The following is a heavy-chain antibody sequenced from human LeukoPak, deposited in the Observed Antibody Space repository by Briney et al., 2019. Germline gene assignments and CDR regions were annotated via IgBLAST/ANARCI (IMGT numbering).Heavy chain of an antibody. Sequence: PGGSLRLSCAASEFTISRYYMNWVRRAPGKGLEWVSVIYSGGSTYYADSVKGRFTISRDNSKNTLYLQMNSLRAEDTAVYYCARVDSSGFNYWGQGTLVTVSS. CDR1: EFTISRYY. V-gene: IGHV3-53*01. J-gene: IGHJ4*02. CDR2: IYSGGST. D-gene: IGHD6-19*01. CDR3: ARVDSSGFNY.